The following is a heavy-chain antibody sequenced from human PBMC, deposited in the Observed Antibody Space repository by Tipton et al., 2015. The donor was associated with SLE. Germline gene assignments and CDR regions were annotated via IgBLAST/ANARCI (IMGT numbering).Heavy chain of an antibody. Sequence: LRLSCTVSGGSISSYYWSWIRQPPGKGLEWIGYIYYSGSTNYNPSLKSRVTISVDTSKNQFSLKLSSVTAADTAVYYCARVRDFFDTSAAYSGWFDPWGQGTLVTVSS. D-gene: IGHD3-22*01. V-gene: IGHV4-59*01. CDR3: ARVRDFFDTSAAYSGWFDP. CDR2: IYYSGST. CDR1: GGSISSYY. J-gene: IGHJ5*02.